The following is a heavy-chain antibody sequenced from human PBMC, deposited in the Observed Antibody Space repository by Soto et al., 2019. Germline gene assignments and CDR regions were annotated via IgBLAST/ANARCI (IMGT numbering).Heavy chain of an antibody. D-gene: IGHD2-15*01. CDR1: GGSISSYY. Sequence: PSETLSLTCTVSGGSISSYYWSWIRQPPGKGLKWIRYIYNSGSTNYNPSLKSRVTISVDTSKNQFSLKLSSVTAADTAVYYCARARSGGSWGGITGTGWFDPWGQGTLVTVSS. CDR2: IYNSGST. J-gene: IGHJ5*02. CDR3: ARARSGGSWGGITGTGWFDP. V-gene: IGHV4-59*01.